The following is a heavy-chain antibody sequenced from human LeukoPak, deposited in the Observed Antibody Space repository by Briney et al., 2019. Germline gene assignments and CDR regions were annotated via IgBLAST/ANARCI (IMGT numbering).Heavy chain of an antibody. CDR1: GFTFSSYA. CDR2: ISYDGSNK. Sequence: GGSLRLSCAASGFTFSSYAMHWVRQAPGKGLEWVAVISYDGSNKYYADSVKGRFTISRDNSKNTLYLQMNSLRAEDTAVYYCARVLDTAMVITLGYYGMDVWGQGTTVTVSS. D-gene: IGHD5-18*01. V-gene: IGHV3-30-3*01. CDR3: ARVLDTAMVITLGYYGMDV. J-gene: IGHJ6*02.